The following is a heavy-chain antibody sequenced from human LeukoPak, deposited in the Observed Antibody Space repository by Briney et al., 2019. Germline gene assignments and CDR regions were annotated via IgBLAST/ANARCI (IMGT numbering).Heavy chain of an antibody. CDR3: ARFSYGFRFTKKYAFDI. V-gene: IGHV4-39*07. CDR2: IYYSGST. D-gene: IGHD5-18*01. J-gene: IGHJ3*02. CDR1: GGSISSSSYY. Sequence: SETLSLTCTVSGGSISSSSYYWGWIRQPPGKGLEWIGSIYYSGSTYYNPSLKSRVTISVDTSKNQFSLNLSSVTAADTAVYYCARFSYGFRFTKKYAFDIWGQGTMVTVSS.